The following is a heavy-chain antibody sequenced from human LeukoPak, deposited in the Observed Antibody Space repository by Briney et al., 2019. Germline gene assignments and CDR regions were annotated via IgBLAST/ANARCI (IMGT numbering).Heavy chain of an antibody. CDR1: GWSFSGYY. Sequence: SETLSLTCAVYGWSFSGYYWIWIRQPPGKGLVCIGEIKHSGRTNYNPSLKSRVTISVDTSKNQFSLKVSSVTDADTAVYYCARGRGRYFSLEPGYSAFDIWGQGTMVTVSS. V-gene: IGHV4-34*01. D-gene: IGHD3-3*01. J-gene: IGHJ3*02. CDR2: IKHSGRT. CDR3: ARGRGRYFSLEPGYSAFDI.